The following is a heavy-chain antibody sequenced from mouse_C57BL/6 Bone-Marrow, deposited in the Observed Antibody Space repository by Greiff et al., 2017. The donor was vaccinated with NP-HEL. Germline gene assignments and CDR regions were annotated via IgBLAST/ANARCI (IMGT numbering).Heavy chain of an antibody. Sequence: EVQLQESGPVLVKPGASVKMSCKASGYTFTDYYMNWVKQSPGKSLEWIGVINPYNGGTSYNQKFKGKATLTVDKSSSTAYMELNSLTSEDSAVYYGARKGSLYYYGSILYWGKGTTLTVAS. D-gene: IGHD1-1*01. CDR1: GYTFTDYY. J-gene: IGHJ2*01. V-gene: IGHV1-19*01. CDR2: INPYNGGT. CDR3: ARKGSLYYYGSILY.